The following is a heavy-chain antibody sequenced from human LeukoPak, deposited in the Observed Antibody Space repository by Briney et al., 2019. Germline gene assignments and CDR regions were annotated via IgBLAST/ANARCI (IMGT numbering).Heavy chain of an antibody. CDR2: IIPIFGTA. Sequence: GGSLRLSCAASGFTFSSYAISWVRQAPGQGLEWMGGIIPIFGTANYAQKFQGRVTITADESTSTAYMELSSLRSEDTAVYYCARAEAAGTSLDYWGQGTLVTVSS. J-gene: IGHJ4*02. V-gene: IGHV1-69*01. D-gene: IGHD6-13*01. CDR1: GFTFSSYA. CDR3: ARAEAAGTSLDY.